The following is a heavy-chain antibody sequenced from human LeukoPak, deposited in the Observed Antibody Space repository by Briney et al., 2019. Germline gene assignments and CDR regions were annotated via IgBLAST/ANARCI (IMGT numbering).Heavy chain of an antibody. V-gene: IGHV4-59*01. Sequence: PSETLSLTCTVSGGSISSYYWSWIRQPPGKGLEWIGYVYYSGSTNYNPSLKSRVTISVDTSKNQFSLKLNSVTAADTAVYYCARDPRGGTSRDNWFDPWGQGTLVTVSS. CDR3: ARDPRGGTSRDNWFDP. CDR2: VYYSGST. D-gene: IGHD1-1*01. J-gene: IGHJ5*02. CDR1: GGSISSYY.